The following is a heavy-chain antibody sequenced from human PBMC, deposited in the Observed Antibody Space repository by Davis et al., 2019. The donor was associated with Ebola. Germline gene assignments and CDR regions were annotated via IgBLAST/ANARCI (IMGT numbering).Heavy chain of an antibody. CDR1: GGSFRGYY. J-gene: IGHJ6*02. V-gene: IGHV4-34*01. D-gene: IGHD6-19*01. CDR3: ARRVAVAASLYYYGMDV. CDR2: INHSGRT. Sequence: PSETLSLTCAVYGGSFRGYYWTWTRQSPGKGLEWIGEINHSGRTNYNPSLKSRVTTSVDTSKNQFSLKLSSVTAADTAVYYCARRVAVAASLYYYGMDVWGQGTTVTVSS.